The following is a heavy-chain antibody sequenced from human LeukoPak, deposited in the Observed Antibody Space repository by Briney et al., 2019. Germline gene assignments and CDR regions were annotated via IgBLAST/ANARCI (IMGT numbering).Heavy chain of an antibody. D-gene: IGHD6-19*01. CDR2: ISSSSGHI. CDR3: ARDPGTVADPYFDY. V-gene: IGHV3-21*01. Sequence: GGSLRLSCAASGFTFSSYEMNWVRQPPGKGLEWVSSISSSSGHIHYADSVKGRFTISRDNANNSLYLQMNSLRDEDTAVYYCARDPGTVADPYFDYWGQGSLVTVSS. CDR1: GFTFSSYE. J-gene: IGHJ4*02.